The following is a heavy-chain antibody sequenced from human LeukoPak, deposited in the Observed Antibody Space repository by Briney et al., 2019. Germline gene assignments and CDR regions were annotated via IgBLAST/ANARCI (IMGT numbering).Heavy chain of an antibody. Sequence: GGSLRLSYAASGFTFSSYGMHWVRQAPGKGLEWVAVIWYDGSNKYYADSVKGRFTISRDNSKNTLYLQMNSLRAEDTAVYYCARECIAAAGPRDYYYGMDVWGQGTTVTVSS. CDR2: IWYDGSNK. V-gene: IGHV3-33*01. D-gene: IGHD6-13*01. CDR3: ARECIAAAGPRDYYYGMDV. CDR1: GFTFSSYG. J-gene: IGHJ6*02.